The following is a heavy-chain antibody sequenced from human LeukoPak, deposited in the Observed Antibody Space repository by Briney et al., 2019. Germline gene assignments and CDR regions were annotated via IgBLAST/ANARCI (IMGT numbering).Heavy chain of an antibody. Sequence: GGSLRLSCAASGFTFSSYAMSWVRQAPGKGLEWVSAISGSGGSTYYAASVKGRFTISRDNSKNTLYLQMNSLRAEDTAVYYCAKGGLCGGDCYSGFDYWGQGTLVTVSS. CDR1: GFTFSSYA. D-gene: IGHD2-21*02. CDR2: ISGSGGST. J-gene: IGHJ4*02. CDR3: AKGGLCGGDCYSGFDY. V-gene: IGHV3-23*01.